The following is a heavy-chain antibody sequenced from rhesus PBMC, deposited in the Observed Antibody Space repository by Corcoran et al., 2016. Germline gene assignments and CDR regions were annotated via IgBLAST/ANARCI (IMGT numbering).Heavy chain of an antibody. CDR3: ARIDSGYYRYNRFDV. V-gene: IGHV4-165*02. CDR2: ICGRSGGT. J-gene: IGHJ5-1*01. CDR1: GGPISGYY. Sequence: QVQLQESGPGLVKPSETLSLTCAVSGGPISGYYWNWFRPPPRKGLEWIGYICGRSGGTYYNPSLKSRVTISTDTSKNQFSLKLSSVTAADTAVYYCARIDSGYYRYNRFDVWGAGVLVTVSS. D-gene: IGHD3-28*01.